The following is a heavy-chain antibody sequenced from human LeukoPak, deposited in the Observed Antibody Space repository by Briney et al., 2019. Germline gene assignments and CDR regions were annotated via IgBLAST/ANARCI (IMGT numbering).Heavy chain of an antibody. V-gene: IGHV3-23*01. CDR2: ISGSGGST. CDR1: GFTFSSYA. Sequence: GGSLRLSCAASGFTFSSYAMSWVRQAPGKGLEWVSAISGSGGSTYYADSVKGRFTISRDNSKNTLYLQVNSLRAEDTAVYYCAKVGGSGTYYPFDYWGQGTLVTVSS. D-gene: IGHD3-10*01. CDR3: AKVGGSGTYYPFDY. J-gene: IGHJ4*02.